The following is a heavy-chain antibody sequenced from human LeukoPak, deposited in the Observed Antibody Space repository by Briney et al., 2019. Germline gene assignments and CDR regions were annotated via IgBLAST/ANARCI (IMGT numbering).Heavy chain of an antibody. V-gene: IGHV1-2*04. CDR2: INPNSGGT. Sequence: RASVKVSCKASGYTFTSYAMNWVRQAPGQGLEWMGWINPNSGGTNYAQKFQGWVTMTRDTSISTAYMELSRLRSDDTAVYYCARGSYSSGWPTYDYYFDYWGQGTLVTVSS. CDR1: GYTFTSYA. D-gene: IGHD6-19*01. J-gene: IGHJ4*02. CDR3: ARGSYSSGWPTYDYYFDY.